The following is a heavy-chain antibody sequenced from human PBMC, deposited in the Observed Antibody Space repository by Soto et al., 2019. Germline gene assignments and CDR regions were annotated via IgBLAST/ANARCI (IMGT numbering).Heavy chain of an antibody. Sequence: GGSLRLSCAASGFTFSDYYMSWIRQAPGKGLEWVSYISSSSSYTNYADSVKGRFTISRDNAKNSLYLQMNSLRAEDTAVYYCARGYYDSSGYTVFDYWGQGTLVTVSS. V-gene: IGHV3-11*06. CDR1: GFTFSDYY. CDR3: ARGYYDSSGYTVFDY. D-gene: IGHD3-22*01. CDR2: ISSSSSYT. J-gene: IGHJ4*02.